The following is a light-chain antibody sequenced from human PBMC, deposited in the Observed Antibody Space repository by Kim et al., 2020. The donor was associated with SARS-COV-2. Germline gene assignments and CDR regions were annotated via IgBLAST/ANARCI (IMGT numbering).Light chain of an antibody. CDR1: QSISNW. Sequence: ASVGDRVSITCRASQSISNWLAWYQQKPGKAPKFLIYKASTLESGVPSRFSGSGSGTEFTLTITSLQPDDFATYFCQHYNGYPISFGGGTKVDIK. CDR3: QHYNGYPIS. CDR2: KAS. J-gene: IGKJ4*01. V-gene: IGKV1-5*03.